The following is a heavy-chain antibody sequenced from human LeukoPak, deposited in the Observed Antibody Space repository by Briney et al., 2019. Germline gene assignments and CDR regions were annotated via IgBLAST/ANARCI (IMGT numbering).Heavy chain of an antibody. CDR2: ISSSSSYI. V-gene: IGHV3-21*04. Sequence: GGSLRLFCAASGFTFSSFTMNWVRQAPGKGLEWVSSISSSSSYIYSADSVKGRFTISRDNSKHTLYLLMDSLSGGDRGIYYCSRAYGNSGFYQLPIDYWGQGALVTVSS. D-gene: IGHD3-22*01. J-gene: IGHJ4*02. CDR3: SRAYGNSGFYQLPIDY. CDR1: GFTFSSFT.